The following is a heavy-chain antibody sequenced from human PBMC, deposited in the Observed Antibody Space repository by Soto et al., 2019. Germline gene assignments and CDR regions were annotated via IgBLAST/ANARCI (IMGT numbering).Heavy chain of an antibody. CDR3: ARGPNY. CDR1: GFTISTYT. J-gene: IGHJ4*02. V-gene: IGHV3-48*04. Sequence: PGGSLRLSCAASGFTISTYTMNWVRQAPGRGAEWVSYISSSSNTIYYADSVKGRFTISRDNVKNSLYLQMNSLRTEDTAVYYCARGPNYWGQGTLVTVSS. CDR2: ISSSSNTI.